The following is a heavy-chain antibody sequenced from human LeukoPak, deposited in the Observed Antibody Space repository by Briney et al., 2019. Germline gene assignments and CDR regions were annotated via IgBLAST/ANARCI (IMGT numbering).Heavy chain of an antibody. J-gene: IGHJ4*02. Sequence: PGGSLRLSCAASGFTFSSYWMIWVRQAPGKGLEWVANIKQDGSEKYYVDSVKGRFTISRDNAKNSLYLQMNSLRAEDTAVYYCARDRDKGALDYWGQGTLVTVSS. CDR3: ARDRDKGALDY. V-gene: IGHV3-7*01. CDR2: IKQDGSEK. D-gene: IGHD2-15*01. CDR1: GFTFSSYW.